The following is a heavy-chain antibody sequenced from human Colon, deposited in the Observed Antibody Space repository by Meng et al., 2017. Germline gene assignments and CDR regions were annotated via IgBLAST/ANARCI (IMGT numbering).Heavy chain of an antibody. Sequence: VQLVQSGLEVKNPEASVQVSCKASGYSFTHHGITWVRQAPGQGLEWMGWISGYNGNTHYAQKLQGRVTMTTDTSTSTAYMELSSLRSEDTAVYYCARDEGGWLTAPDYWGQGTLVTVSS. D-gene: IGHD5-24*01. J-gene: IGHJ4*02. V-gene: IGHV1-18*04. CDR2: ISGYNGNT. CDR1: GYSFTHHG. CDR3: ARDEGGWLTAPDY.